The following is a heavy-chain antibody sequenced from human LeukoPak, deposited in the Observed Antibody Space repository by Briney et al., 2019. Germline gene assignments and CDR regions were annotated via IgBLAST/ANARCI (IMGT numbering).Heavy chain of an antibody. D-gene: IGHD5-18*01. Sequence: GGSLRLSCAASGFTFSNAWMSWVRQAPGKGLEWVANIKQDGSEKYYVDSVKGRFSISRDNAKNSLYLQMSSLRAEDTAVYYCARGGSGYSYGKIDYWGQGTLVTVSS. CDR2: IKQDGSEK. V-gene: IGHV3-7*01. CDR3: ARGGSGYSYGKIDY. J-gene: IGHJ4*02. CDR1: GFTFSNAW.